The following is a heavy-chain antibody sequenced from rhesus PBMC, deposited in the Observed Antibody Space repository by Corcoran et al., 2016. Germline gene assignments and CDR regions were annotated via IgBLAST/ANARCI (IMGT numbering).Heavy chain of an antibody. Sequence: DVQLVESGGGLVKPGGSLRLSCVASGFTFSSYEMHWVRQAPGKGLEWVSVFSESGGTIYYADSVKCRCTTSRDNAKNSLFLQMNSLRAEDTAVYYCTSGYSGSWNSLPWGQGVLVTVSS. CDR1: GFTFSSYE. J-gene: IGHJ4*01. D-gene: IGHD6-25*01. CDR3: TSGYSGSWNSLP. CDR2: FSESGGTI. V-gene: IGHV3-100*02.